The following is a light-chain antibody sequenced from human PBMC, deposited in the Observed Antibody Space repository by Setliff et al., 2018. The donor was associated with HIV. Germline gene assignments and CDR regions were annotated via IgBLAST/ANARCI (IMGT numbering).Light chain of an antibody. J-gene: IGLJ1*01. CDR2: QAT. Sequence: QSALTQPASVSGSPGQSITISCTGTSIDIGRYNLVSWYQQYPGKAPKLMIYQATMRPSGVSNRFSVSKSVNVASLTISGLQAEDEADYYCCSNTGSNTFVFGTGTKVTV. CDR3: CSNTGSNTFV. V-gene: IGLV2-23*01. CDR1: SIDIGRYNL.